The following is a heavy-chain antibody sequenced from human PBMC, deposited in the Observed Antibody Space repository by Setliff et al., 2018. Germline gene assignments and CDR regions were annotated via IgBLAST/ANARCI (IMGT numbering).Heavy chain of an antibody. CDR1: GFTFSSYS. Sequence: TGGSLRLSCAASGFTFSSYSMNWVRQAPGKGLEWVSSITSSSSSYIYYADSVKGRFTISRDNAKNSLYLQMNSLRAEDTAVYYCARSSAPIKRDYMDVWGKGTTVTVSS. CDR3: ARSSAPIKRDYMDV. CDR2: ITSSSSSYI. D-gene: IGHD2-2*02. V-gene: IGHV3-21*01. J-gene: IGHJ6*03.